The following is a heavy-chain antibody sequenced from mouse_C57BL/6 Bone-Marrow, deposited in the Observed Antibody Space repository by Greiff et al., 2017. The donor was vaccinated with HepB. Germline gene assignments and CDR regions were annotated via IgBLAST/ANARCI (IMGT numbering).Heavy chain of an antibody. Sequence: EVMLVESGGGLVKPGGSLKLSCAASGFTFSDYGMHWVRQAPEKGLEWVAYISSSSSTIYYADTVKGRFTISRDNAKNTLFLQMTSLRSEDTAMYYCARITTVGGGFAYWGQGTLVTVSA. CDR2: ISSSSSTI. CDR3: ARITTVGGGFAY. CDR1: GFTFSDYG. D-gene: IGHD1-1*01. J-gene: IGHJ3*01. V-gene: IGHV5-17*01.